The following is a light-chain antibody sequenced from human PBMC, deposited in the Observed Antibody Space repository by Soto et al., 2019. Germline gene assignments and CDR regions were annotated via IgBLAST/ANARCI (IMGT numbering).Light chain of an antibody. V-gene: IGLV2-11*01. CDR2: DVS. J-gene: IGLJ3*02. CDR1: RSDVGGYNY. CDR3: CSYAGSYTWV. Sequence: QSALTQPRSVSGSPGQSVTISCTGTRSDVGGYNYVSWYQQHPGKAPKLMIYDVSQRPSGVPDRFSVSKSGNTASLTISGLQAEDEADYYCCSYAGSYTWVFGGGTKLTVL.